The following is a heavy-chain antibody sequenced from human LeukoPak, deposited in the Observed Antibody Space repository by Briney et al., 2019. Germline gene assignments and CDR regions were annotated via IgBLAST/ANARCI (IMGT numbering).Heavy chain of an antibody. J-gene: IGHJ6*02. CDR1: GFTFSSYA. V-gene: IGHV3-64*01. CDR2: ISSNGGST. CDR3: AREKAYAPKSGGYYYYGMDV. D-gene: IGHD2-2*01. Sequence: PGGSLRLSCAASGFTFSSYAMHWVRQAPGKGLEYVSAISSNGGSTYYANSVKGRFTISRDNSKNTLYLQMGSLRAEDMAVYYCAREKAYAPKSGGYYYYGMDVWGQGTTVTVSS.